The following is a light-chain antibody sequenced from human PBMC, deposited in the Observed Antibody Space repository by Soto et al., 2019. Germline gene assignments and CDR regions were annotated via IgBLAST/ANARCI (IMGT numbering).Light chain of an antibody. CDR1: QRISTW. J-gene: IGKJ3*01. CDR2: DAS. CDR3: QQFEDYPFT. V-gene: IGKV1-5*01. Sequence: DIQMTQSPSTLSASVGDGVTITCRASQRISTWVAWYPQKPGIATKLLISDASSLETVVPSRVSGSGSWTEVTLTIISLQTDDCATYYGQQFEDYPFTFGPGTKLDI.